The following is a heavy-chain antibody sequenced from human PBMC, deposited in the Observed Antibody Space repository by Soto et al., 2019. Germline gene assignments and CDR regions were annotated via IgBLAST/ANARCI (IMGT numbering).Heavy chain of an antibody. D-gene: IGHD6-13*01. V-gene: IGHV1-18*04. CDR3: AREKPQGSSSWTRGGTTLDY. CDR1: GYTFTSYG. J-gene: IGHJ4*02. CDR2: ISAYNGYT. Sequence: ASVKVSCKASGYTFTSYGISWVRQAPGQGLEWMGWISAYNGYTNYAQKLQGRVTMTTDTSTSTAYMELRSLRSDDTAVYYCAREKPQGSSSWTRGGTTLDYWGQGTLVTVSS.